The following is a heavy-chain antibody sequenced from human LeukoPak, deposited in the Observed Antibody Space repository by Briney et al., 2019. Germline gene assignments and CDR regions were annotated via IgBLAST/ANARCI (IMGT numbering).Heavy chain of an antibody. V-gene: IGHV3-23*01. D-gene: IGHD2-2*01. CDR2: ISGSGGST. Sequence: GGSLRLSCAASGFTFSSYAMSWVRQAPGKGLEWVSAISGSGGSTYYADSVKGRFTISRDNSKNTLYQQMNSLRAEDTAVYYCAKGLGYCSSTSCYGAYYYGMDVWGQGTTVTVSS. J-gene: IGHJ6*02. CDR3: AKGLGYCSSTSCYGAYYYGMDV. CDR1: GFTFSSYA.